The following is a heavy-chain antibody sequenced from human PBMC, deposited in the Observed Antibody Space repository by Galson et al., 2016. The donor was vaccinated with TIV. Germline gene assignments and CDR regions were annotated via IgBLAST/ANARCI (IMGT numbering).Heavy chain of an antibody. D-gene: IGHD5-18*01. CDR3: AKHTPAEIQLGYYFDH. J-gene: IGHJ4*01. V-gene: IGHV3-53*01. CDR2: IYSDGST. CDR1: GFTVSSKY. Sequence: SLRLSCATSGFTVSSKYMSWVRQAPGKGLEWVSLIYSDGSTYYADSVKGRFTISRDNSKNTVYLQMNSLRAEDTAVYYCAKHTPAEIQLGYYFDHWGHGTLVTASS.